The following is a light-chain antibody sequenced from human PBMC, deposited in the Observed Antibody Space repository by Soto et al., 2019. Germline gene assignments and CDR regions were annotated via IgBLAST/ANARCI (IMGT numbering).Light chain of an antibody. CDR2: AAS. CDR3: QQGFSLPWT. J-gene: IGKJ1*01. V-gene: IGKV1-39*01. Sequence: DIQVTQSPSSLSASVGDRVTITCRASQNIKNYVNWYQRKPGTAPRLLIYAASNLHSGVPSRFSASGSGTEFALNISGLQPDYFGTYYCQQGFSLPWTFGQGTKLDIK. CDR1: QNIKNY.